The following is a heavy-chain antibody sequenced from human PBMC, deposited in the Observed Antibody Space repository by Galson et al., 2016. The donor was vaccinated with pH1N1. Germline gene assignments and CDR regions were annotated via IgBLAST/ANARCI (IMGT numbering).Heavy chain of an antibody. Sequence: ETLSLTCIVSGASVSSEIWWTWVRPPPGKALEWVGEIHYSGSTNFHPALGSRVSMSVDVSRNIFSLDLGSVTAADTAVYYRAKGRHYGDSQPFDYWGQGILVTVSS. CDR1: GASVSSEIW. V-gene: IGHV4-4*02. D-gene: IGHD4-17*01. J-gene: IGHJ4*02. CDR2: IHYSGST. CDR3: AKGRHYGDSQPFDY.